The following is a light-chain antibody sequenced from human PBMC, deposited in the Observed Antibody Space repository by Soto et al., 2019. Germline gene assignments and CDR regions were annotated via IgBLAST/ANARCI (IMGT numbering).Light chain of an antibody. J-gene: IGLJ2*01. CDR1: SSDVGGYNY. CDR3: GSYTSSSPLVV. Sequence: QSVLTQPASVSGSPGQSITISCTGTSSDVGGYNYVSWYQRHPGKAPKLMIYDVSNRPSGVSNRFSGSKSGNTASLTISGLQAEDEADYYCGSYTSSSPLVVFGGGTKLTVL. CDR2: DVS. V-gene: IGLV2-14*01.